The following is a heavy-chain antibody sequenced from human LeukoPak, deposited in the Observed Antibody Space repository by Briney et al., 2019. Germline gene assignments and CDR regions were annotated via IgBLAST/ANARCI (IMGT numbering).Heavy chain of an antibody. CDR1: GGSFSGYY. V-gene: IGHV4-34*01. Sequence: PSETLSLTCAVYGGSFSGYYWSWIRQPPGKGLEWIGEINHSGSTNYNPSLKSRFTISVDTSKNQFSLKLSSVTAADTAVYYCARVGRGYCSSTSCYTVYYYMDVWGKGTTVTVSS. J-gene: IGHJ6*03. CDR2: INHSGST. CDR3: ARVGRGYCSSTSCYTVYYYMDV. D-gene: IGHD2-2*02.